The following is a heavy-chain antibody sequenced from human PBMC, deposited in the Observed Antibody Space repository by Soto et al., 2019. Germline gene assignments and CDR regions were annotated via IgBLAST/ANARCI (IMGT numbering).Heavy chain of an antibody. D-gene: IGHD3-9*01. Sequence: PSETLSLTCTVSGGSISSSSYYWGWIRQPPGKGLEWIGSIYYSGSTYYNPSLKSRVTISVDTSKNQSSLKLSSVTAADTAVYYCARVGYDILTGNPSPYYYYYMDVWGKGTTVTVSS. CDR2: IYYSGST. V-gene: IGHV4-39*07. CDR1: GGSISSSSYY. CDR3: ARVGYDILTGNPSPYYYYYMDV. J-gene: IGHJ6*03.